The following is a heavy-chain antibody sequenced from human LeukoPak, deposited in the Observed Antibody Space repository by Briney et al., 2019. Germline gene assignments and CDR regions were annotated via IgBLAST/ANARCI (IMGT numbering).Heavy chain of an antibody. J-gene: IGHJ4*02. V-gene: IGHV3-48*04. Sequence: PGGSLRLLFAASGSPLSRLTVNWVSQAPGKGLEWISYISNTGSVIYYADSVKGRFTISRDNAKHSLYLQMNSLRAEDTAVYYCARNLPAADYWGQGTLVTVSS. CDR1: GSPLSRLT. CDR2: ISNTGSVI. CDR3: ARNLPAADY. D-gene: IGHD2-2*01.